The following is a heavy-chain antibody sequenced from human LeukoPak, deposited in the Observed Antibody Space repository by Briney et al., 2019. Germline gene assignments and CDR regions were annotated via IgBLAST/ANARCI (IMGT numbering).Heavy chain of an antibody. CDR3: VRGSDYVDPQFIVP. J-gene: IGHJ5*02. CDR2: IYYSGST. CDR1: GGSISSSSYY. V-gene: IGHV4-39*07. Sequence: SETLSLTCTVSGGSISSSSYYWGWIRQPPGTGLEWIGSIYYSGSTYYNPSLKSRVTISVDTSKNQFSLKLTSLDAADRPVYYWVRGSDYVDPQFIVPWGQGTLVTVSS. D-gene: IGHD4-17*01.